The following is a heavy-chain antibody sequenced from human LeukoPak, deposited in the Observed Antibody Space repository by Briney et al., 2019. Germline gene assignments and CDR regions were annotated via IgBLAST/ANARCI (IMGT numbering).Heavy chain of an antibody. CDR2: IYYSGST. J-gene: IGHJ4*02. D-gene: IGHD2-2*01. CDR3: ARSPCSTTSCYLPFDY. V-gene: IGHV4-59*11. Sequence: SETLSLTCTVSGGSINSHYWSWIRQPPGKGPEWIAYIYYSGSTNYNPSLKSRVTISVDMSKSQFFLKLTSVTAADTAVYYCARSPCSTTSCYLPFDYWGQGTLVTVSS. CDR1: GGSINSHY.